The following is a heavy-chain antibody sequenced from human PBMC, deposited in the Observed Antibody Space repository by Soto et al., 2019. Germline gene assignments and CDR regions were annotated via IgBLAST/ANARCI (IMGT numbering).Heavy chain of an antibody. CDR3: AKDRMGAGVRGYFDY. V-gene: IGHV3-30*18. Sequence: QVQLVESGGGVVQPGRSLRLSCAASGFTFSSYGMHWVSQAPGKGLEWVAVIIYDGSTKYYADSVKGRFTISRDNSKSTLYLQMNILRAEDTAVYYCAKDRMGAGVRGYFDYWGQGTLVTVSS. CDR2: IIYDGSTK. D-gene: IGHD3-10*01. J-gene: IGHJ4*02. CDR1: GFTFSSYG.